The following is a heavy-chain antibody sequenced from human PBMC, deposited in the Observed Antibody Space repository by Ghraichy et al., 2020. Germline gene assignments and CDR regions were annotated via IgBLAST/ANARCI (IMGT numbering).Heavy chain of an antibody. D-gene: IGHD2-15*01. J-gene: IGHJ2*01. Sequence: GFLRLSCAASGFTFDKYGMNWVRQAPGKGLEWVSGINENGGSTGDAESVKGRFTISRDNSKNSLYLQMNSLRAEDTALYYCARGFVVPDWYFDHWGRGTPVTVSS. CDR2: INENGGST. V-gene: IGHV3-20*04. CDR1: GFTFDKYG. CDR3: ARGFVVPDWYFDH.